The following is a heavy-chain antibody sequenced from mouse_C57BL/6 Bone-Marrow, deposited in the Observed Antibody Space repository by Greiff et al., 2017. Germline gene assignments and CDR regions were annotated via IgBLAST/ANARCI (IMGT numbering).Heavy chain of an antibody. CDR3: ARILTGTWYFDG. CDR1: GFSLTSYG. CDR2: IWSGGST. J-gene: IGHJ1*03. V-gene: IGHV2-2*01. Sequence: QVQLQQSGPGLVQPSQSLSITCTVSGFSLTSYGVHWVRQSPGKGLEWLGVIWSGGSTDYNAAFISRLSISKDNSKSQVFFKMNSLQADDTAIYYCARILTGTWYFDGWGTGTTVTVSS. D-gene: IGHD4-1*01.